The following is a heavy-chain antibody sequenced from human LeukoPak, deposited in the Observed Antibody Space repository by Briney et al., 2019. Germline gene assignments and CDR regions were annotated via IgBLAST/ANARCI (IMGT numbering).Heavy chain of an antibody. CDR3: ARDFYDSSGDYHDGFDI. D-gene: IGHD3-22*01. CDR1: GYTFSGYH. J-gene: IGHJ3*02. Sequence: ASVKVSCKASGYTFSGYHVHWVRQAPGQGLEWMGRINTNSGNTKYAQNFQGRVTMTRDTSINTAYMGLSRLRSDDTSIYYCARDFYDSSGDYHDGFDIWGQGTLVTVSS. CDR2: INTNSGNT. V-gene: IGHV1-2*06.